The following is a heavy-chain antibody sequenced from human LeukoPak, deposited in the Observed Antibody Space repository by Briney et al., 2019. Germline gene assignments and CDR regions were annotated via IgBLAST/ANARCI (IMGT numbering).Heavy chain of an antibody. Sequence: GGSLRLSCAASGFTFSSYSMNWVRQAPGKGLEWVAVISYDGSNKYYADSVKGRFTISRDNSKNTLYLQMNSLRAEDTAVYYCAKVWAVAGTYYYYGMDVWGQGTTVTVSS. V-gene: IGHV3-30*18. D-gene: IGHD6-19*01. CDR2: ISYDGSNK. CDR3: AKVWAVAGTYYYYGMDV. CDR1: GFTFSSYS. J-gene: IGHJ6*02.